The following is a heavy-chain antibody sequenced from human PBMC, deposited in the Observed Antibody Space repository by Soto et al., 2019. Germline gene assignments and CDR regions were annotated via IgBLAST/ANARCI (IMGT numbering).Heavy chain of an antibody. CDR3: AREGNPTDIVVVVAALRPFDY. J-gene: IGHJ4*02. D-gene: IGHD2-15*01. CDR2: INPSGGST. V-gene: IGHV1-46*01. CDR1: GGTVPSYY. Sequence: ASVKFSCKASGGTVPSYYMHWVRQAPAQGLELMVIINPSGGSTSYAQKFQGRVTMTRDTSTSTVYMELSSLRSEDTAVYYCAREGNPTDIVVVVAALRPFDYWGQGTMVTVS.